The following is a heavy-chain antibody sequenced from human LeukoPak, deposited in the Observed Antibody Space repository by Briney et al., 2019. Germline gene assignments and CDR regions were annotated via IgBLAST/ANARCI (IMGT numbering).Heavy chain of an antibody. V-gene: IGHV5-51*01. CDR3: ARLEEDLTLGVAGYWFVP. CDR1: EYSFTTHW. Sequence: GESLKISCKGSEYSFTTHWIGWVRQMPGKGLEWMGIIYPDDSNTRYSPSFQGQVTLSADKSINTAYLQWSSLRASDTAMYYCARLEEDLTLGVAGYWFVPWGQGTLVTVS. D-gene: IGHD3-16*01. CDR2: IYPDDSNT. J-gene: IGHJ5*02.